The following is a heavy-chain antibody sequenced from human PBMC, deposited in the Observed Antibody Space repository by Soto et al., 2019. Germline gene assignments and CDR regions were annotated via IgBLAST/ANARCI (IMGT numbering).Heavy chain of an antibody. V-gene: IGHV3-30*18. CDR1: GFTFSSYG. Sequence: QVQLVESGGGVVQPGRSLRLSCAASGFTFSSYGMHWVRQAPGKGLEWVAVISYDGSNKYNADSVKGRFTISRDNSKNTLYLQMNSLRAEVTAVYYCAKVGEQLVRGNYYYGMDFWGQGTTVTVSS. CDR3: AKVGEQLVRGNYYYGMDF. J-gene: IGHJ6*02. CDR2: ISYDGSNK. D-gene: IGHD6-13*01.